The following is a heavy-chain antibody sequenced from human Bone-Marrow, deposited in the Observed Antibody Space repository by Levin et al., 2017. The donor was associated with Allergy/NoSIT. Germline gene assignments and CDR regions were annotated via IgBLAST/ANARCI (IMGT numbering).Heavy chain of an antibody. D-gene: IGHD3-10*01. CDR1: DGSIRSFY. V-gene: IGHV4-59*01. J-gene: IGHJ3*02. Sequence: SETLSLTCTVSDGSIRSFYWSWIRQPPGKGLEWIGYIYYSGSTNYNPSLKSRVTISVDTSKNQFSLKLSPVTAADTAVYYCARDIGYYYGSGSYGVFDIWGQGTMVTVSS. CDR3: ARDIGYYYGSGSYGVFDI. CDR2: IYYSGST.